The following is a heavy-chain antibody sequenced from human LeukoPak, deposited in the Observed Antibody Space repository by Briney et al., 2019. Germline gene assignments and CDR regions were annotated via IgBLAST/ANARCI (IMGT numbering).Heavy chain of an antibody. V-gene: IGHV3-30*02. D-gene: IGHD1-1*01. CDR3: AKDPGTTGTTGPGY. CDR2: IRYDGSNK. Sequence: GGSLRLSCAASGFTFSSYGMHWVRQAPGKGLEWVAFIRYDGSNKYYADSVKGRFTISRDNSKNTLYLQMNSLRAKDTAVYYCAKDPGTTGTTGPGYWGQGTLVTVSS. J-gene: IGHJ4*02. CDR1: GFTFSSYG.